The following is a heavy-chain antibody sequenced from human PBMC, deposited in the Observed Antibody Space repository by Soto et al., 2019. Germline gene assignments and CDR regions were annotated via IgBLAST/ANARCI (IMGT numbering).Heavy chain of an antibody. D-gene: IGHD3-10*01. CDR2: IDPSDSYT. Sequence: PGASLKISCKGSGYSFTSYWISWVRQMPWKGLEWMGRIDPSDSYTNYSPSFQGHVTISAGKSISTAYLQWSSLKASDTAMYYCARHSPGLLWFGELSYYYYGMDVWGQGTTVTVSS. CDR1: GYSFTSYW. CDR3: ARHSPGLLWFGELSYYYYGMDV. J-gene: IGHJ6*02. V-gene: IGHV5-10-1*01.